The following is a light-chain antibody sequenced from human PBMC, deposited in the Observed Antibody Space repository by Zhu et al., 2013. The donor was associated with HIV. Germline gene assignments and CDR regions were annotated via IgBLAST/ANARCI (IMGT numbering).Light chain of an antibody. CDR2: TND. CDR1: SSNIGTRYS. Sequence: QSVLTQPPSVSGAPGQRVTISCTGSSSNIGTRYSVYWYQQLPGTAPKLLIYTNDHRPSGVPDRFSGSKSGASASLAISGLQSEDEADYYCAVWDDSLTGYVFGTGTKVTVL. J-gene: IGLJ1*01. CDR3: AVWDDSLTGYV. V-gene: IGLV1-44*01.